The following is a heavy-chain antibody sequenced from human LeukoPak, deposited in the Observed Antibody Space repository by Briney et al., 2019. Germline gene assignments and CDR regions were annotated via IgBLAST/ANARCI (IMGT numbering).Heavy chain of an antibody. J-gene: IGHJ5*02. Sequence: SVKVSCRASGGTFSSYAISWVRQAPGEGLEWMGGIIPIFGTANYAQKFQGRVTITADKSTSTAYMELSSLRSEDTAVYYCARDQGSGKVVPAAIGAGYNWFDPWGQGTLVTVSS. CDR3: ARDQGSGKVVPAAIGAGYNWFDP. CDR1: GGTFSSYA. CDR2: IIPIFGTA. V-gene: IGHV1-69*06. D-gene: IGHD2-2*01.